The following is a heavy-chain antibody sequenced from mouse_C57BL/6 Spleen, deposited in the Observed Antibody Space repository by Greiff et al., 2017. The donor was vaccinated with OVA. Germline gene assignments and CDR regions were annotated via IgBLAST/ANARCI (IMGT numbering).Heavy chain of an antibody. CDR3: ARPYGSSLGDY. Sequence: QVHVKQPGAELVKPGASVKRSCKASGYTFTSYWMQWVKQRPGQGLEWIGEIDPSDSYTNYNQKFKGKATLTVDTSSSTAYMQLSSLTSEDSAVYYCARPYGSSLGDYWGQGTTLTVSS. CDR1: GYTFTSYW. J-gene: IGHJ2*01. CDR2: IDPSDSYT. V-gene: IGHV1-50*01. D-gene: IGHD1-1*01.